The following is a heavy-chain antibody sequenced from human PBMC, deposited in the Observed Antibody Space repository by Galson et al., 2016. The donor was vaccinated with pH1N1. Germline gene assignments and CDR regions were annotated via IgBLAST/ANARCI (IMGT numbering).Heavy chain of an antibody. CDR1: GGSISSGSYY. Sequence: SETLSLTCTVSGGSISSGSYYWGWIRQPPGKGLEWIGSIYYSGSTYYNPSLKSRVTISVDTSKNQFSLKMSSVTAADTAVYYCARRGIGEFLYYFDYWGQGTLVTVSS. CDR2: IYYSGST. J-gene: IGHJ4*02. V-gene: IGHV4-39*01. D-gene: IGHD3-10*01. CDR3: ARRGIGEFLYYFDY.